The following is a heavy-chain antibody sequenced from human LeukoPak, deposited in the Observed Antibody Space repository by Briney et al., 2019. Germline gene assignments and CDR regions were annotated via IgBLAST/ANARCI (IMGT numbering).Heavy chain of an antibody. D-gene: IGHD3-10*02. CDR3: AELGITMIGGV. CDR2: ISSSGSTI. V-gene: IGHV3-48*03. CDR1: GFTFSSYD. J-gene: IGHJ6*04. Sequence: PGGSLRLSCAASGFTFSSYDMNWVRQAPGKGLEWVSYISSSGSTIYYADSVKGRFTISRDNAKNSLYLQMNSLRAEDTAGYYCAELGITMIGGVWGKGTTVTISS.